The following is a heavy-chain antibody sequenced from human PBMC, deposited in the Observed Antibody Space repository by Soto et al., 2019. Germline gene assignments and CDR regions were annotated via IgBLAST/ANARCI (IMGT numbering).Heavy chain of an antibody. V-gene: IGHV3-23*01. J-gene: IGHJ4*02. D-gene: IGHD4-17*01. CDR1: GFTFSSYT. CDR3: AKGVSRYGDQDYFDC. Sequence: EVQLLESGGGLVQPGGSLRLSCAASGFTFSSYTMTWVRQAPGKGLEWVSAISASGGSPYYADSVKGRFTISRDNSKNTLYVEIDCLRGEDTAVYYCAKGVSRYGDQDYFDCWGQGSLVTVSA. CDR2: ISASGGSP.